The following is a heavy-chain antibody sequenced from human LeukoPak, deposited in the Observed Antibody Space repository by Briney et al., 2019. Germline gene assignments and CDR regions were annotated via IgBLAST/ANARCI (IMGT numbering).Heavy chain of an antibody. J-gene: IGHJ3*02. CDR2: IYTSGST. CDR3: AREATNAFDI. CDR1: GGSICSFY. V-gene: IGHV4-4*07. Sequence: SETLSLTCTVSGGSICSFYWSWIRQPAGKGLEWIGRIYTSGSTNYNPSLKSRVTMSVDTSTNQFSLKLSSVTAADTAVYYCAREATNAFDIWGQGTMVTVSS. D-gene: IGHD1-26*01.